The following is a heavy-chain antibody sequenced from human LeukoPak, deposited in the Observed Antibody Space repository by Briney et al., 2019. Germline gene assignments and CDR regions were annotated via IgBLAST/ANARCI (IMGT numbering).Heavy chain of an antibody. CDR3: AKLWFGESMIFDY. V-gene: IGHV3-23*01. J-gene: IGHJ4*02. Sequence: PGGSLRLSCAASGFTFSSYAMSWVRQAPGKGLEWASAISGSGGSTYYADSVKGRFTISRDNSKNTLYLQMNSLRAEDTAVYYCAKLWFGESMIFDYWGQGTLVTVSS. D-gene: IGHD3-10*01. CDR1: GFTFSSYA. CDR2: ISGSGGST.